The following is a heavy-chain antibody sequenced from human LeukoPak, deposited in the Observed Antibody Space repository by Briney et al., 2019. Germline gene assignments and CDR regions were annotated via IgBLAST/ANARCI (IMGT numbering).Heavy chain of an antibody. V-gene: IGHV3-23*01. Sequence: GGSLRLSCAASGFTFSDYYMSWIRQAPGKGLEWVSAISGSGGSTYYADSVKGRFTISRDNSKNTLYLQMNSLRAEDTAVYYCAKRIAVAGTSFYYWGQGTLVTVSS. CDR2: ISGSGGST. D-gene: IGHD6-19*01. J-gene: IGHJ4*02. CDR3: AKRIAVAGTSFYY. CDR1: GFTFSDYY.